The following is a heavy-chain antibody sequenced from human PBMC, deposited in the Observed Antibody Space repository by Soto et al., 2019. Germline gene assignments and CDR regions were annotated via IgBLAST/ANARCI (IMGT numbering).Heavy chain of an antibody. J-gene: IGHJ4*02. CDR2: ISYDGSNK. Sequence: GGSLRLSCAASGFTFSSYGMHWVRQAPGKGLEWVAVISYDGSNKYYADSVKGRFTISRDNSKNTPYLKMNSLRAEVTAVYYCAKSQKGVRLERGPDYWGQGTLVTVSS. CDR1: GFTFSSYG. CDR3: AKSQKGVRLERGPDY. V-gene: IGHV3-30*18. D-gene: IGHD3-16*01.